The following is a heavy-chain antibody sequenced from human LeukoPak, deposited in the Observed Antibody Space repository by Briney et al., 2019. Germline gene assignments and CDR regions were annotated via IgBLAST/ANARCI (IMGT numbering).Heavy chain of an antibody. CDR1: GGSISSYY. CDR3: ARHPSAYDSSGYYYYFDY. D-gene: IGHD3-22*01. CDR2: IYTSGST. Sequence: SATLSLTCTVSGGSISSYYWSWIRPPPGKGLEWIGYIYTSGSTNYNPSLKSRVTISVDTSKNQFSLKLSSVTAADTAVYYCARHPSAYDSSGYYYYFDYWGQGTLVTVSS. J-gene: IGHJ4*02. V-gene: IGHV4-4*09.